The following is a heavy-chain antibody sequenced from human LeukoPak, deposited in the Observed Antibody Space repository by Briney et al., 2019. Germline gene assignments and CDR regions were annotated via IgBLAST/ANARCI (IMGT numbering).Heavy chain of an antibody. CDR2: IYYSGST. J-gene: IGHJ3*02. D-gene: IGHD4-23*01. Sequence: SETLSLTCAVSGGSISSYYWSWIRQHPGKGLEWIGYIYYSGSTNYNPSLKSRVTISVDTSKNQFSLKLSSVTAADTAVYYCAREIPRWAFDIWGQGTMVTVSS. V-gene: IGHV4-59*01. CDR1: GGSISSYY. CDR3: AREIPRWAFDI.